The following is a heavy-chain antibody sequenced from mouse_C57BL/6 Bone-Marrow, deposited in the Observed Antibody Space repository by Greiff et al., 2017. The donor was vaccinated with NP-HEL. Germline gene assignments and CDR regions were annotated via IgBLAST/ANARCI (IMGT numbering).Heavy chain of an antibody. Sequence: QVQLKESGAELARPGASVKLSCKASGYTFTSYGISWVKQRTGQGLEWIGEIYPRSGNIYYNEKFKGKATLTADKSSSTAYMELRSLTSEDSAVYFCARSGYYGRGYAMDYWGQGTSVTVSS. V-gene: IGHV1-81*01. D-gene: IGHD1-1*01. CDR1: GYTFTSYG. CDR3: ARSGYYGRGYAMDY. J-gene: IGHJ4*01. CDR2: IYPRSGNI.